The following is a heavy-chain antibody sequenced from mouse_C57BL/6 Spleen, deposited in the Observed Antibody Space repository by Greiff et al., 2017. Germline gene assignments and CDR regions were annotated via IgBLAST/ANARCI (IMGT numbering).Heavy chain of an antibody. CDR3: AIYSMVFAY. Sequence: VQLKESGPGLVAPSQSLSITCTVSGFSLTSYAISWVRQPPGKGLEWLGVIWNGGGTNYNSALKSRLSISKDNSKSQVFLKMNSLQTDDTARYYCAIYSMVFAYWGQGTLVTVSA. CDR1: GFSLTSYA. V-gene: IGHV2-9-1*01. D-gene: IGHD2-1*01. CDR2: IWNGGGT. J-gene: IGHJ3*01.